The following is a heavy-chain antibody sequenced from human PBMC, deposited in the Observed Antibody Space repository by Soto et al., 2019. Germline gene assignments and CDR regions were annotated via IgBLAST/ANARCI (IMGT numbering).Heavy chain of an antibody. CDR3: AREKGDYGDYGRDDYYYYYGMDV. Sequence: GGSLRLSCAASGFTFSSYDMHWVRQATGKGLEWVSAIGTAGDTYYPGSVKGRFTISRENAKNSLYLQMNSLRAEDTAVYYCAREKGDYGDYGRDDYYYYYGMDVWGQGTTVTVSS. J-gene: IGHJ6*02. D-gene: IGHD4-17*01. CDR2: IGTAGDT. V-gene: IGHV3-13*01. CDR1: GFTFSSYD.